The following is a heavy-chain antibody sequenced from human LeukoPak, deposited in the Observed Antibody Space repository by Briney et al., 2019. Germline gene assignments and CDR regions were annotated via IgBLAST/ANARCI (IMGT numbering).Heavy chain of an antibody. CDR2: INPIFGTT. J-gene: IGHJ4*02. CDR3: AKLRTVANEMDFDH. D-gene: IGHD5-12*01. CDR1: GGTFSRYA. Sequence: GASVKVSCKASGGTFSRYAICWVRQAPGDGREWMGGINPIFGTTNYAQKFQGRVTITADESTSTAYMERSSPRSEDTAVYYCAKLRTVANEMDFDHWGQGTLVTVSS. V-gene: IGHV1-69*13.